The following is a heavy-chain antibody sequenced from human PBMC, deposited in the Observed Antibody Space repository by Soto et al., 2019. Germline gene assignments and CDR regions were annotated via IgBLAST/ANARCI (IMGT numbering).Heavy chain of an antibody. D-gene: IGHD3-10*01. CDR2: ISSSSSTI. J-gene: IGHJ4*02. CDR1: GVTCISYS. CDR3: ARVGFGEPRIAY. V-gene: IGHV3-48*02. Sequence: PVGSLRHSCAASGVTCISYSMNWVRQAPGKGLEWVSYISSSSSTIYYADSVKGRFTISRDNANNSLYLQMNSLRDEDTAVYYCARVGFGEPRIAYWGQGTLVTVSS.